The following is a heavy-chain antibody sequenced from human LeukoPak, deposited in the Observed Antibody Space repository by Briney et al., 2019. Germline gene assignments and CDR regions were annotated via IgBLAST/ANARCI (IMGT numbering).Heavy chain of an antibody. CDR1: GYTLTELS. CDR3: ATVGGSSGWFFDY. J-gene: IGHJ4*02. V-gene: IGHV1-24*01. Sequence: GASVKVSCKVSGYTLTELSMLWVRQAPGKGLEWMGGFDPEDGETIYAQKFQGRVTMTEDTSTDTAYMELSSLRSEDTAVYYCATVGGSSGWFFDYWGQGTLVTVSS. CDR2: FDPEDGET. D-gene: IGHD6-19*01.